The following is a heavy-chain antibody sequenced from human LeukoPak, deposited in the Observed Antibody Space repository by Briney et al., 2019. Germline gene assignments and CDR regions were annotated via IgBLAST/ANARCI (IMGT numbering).Heavy chain of an antibody. CDR2: ITASGTAM. Sequence: GGSLRLSCAASGFTFSSYSMNWVRQAPGKGLEWVSHITASGTAMFYADSVKGRFTISRDNAKNSLYLQMNSLRDKDTAVYYCASSGSYRFDYWGQGTLVTVSS. D-gene: IGHD1-26*01. J-gene: IGHJ4*02. CDR3: ASSGSYRFDY. V-gene: IGHV3-48*02. CDR1: GFTFSSYS.